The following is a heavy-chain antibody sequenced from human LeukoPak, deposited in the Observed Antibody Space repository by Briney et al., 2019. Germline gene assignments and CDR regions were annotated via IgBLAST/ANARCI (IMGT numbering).Heavy chain of an antibody. CDR1: GFTFSSYG. J-gene: IGHJ4*02. V-gene: IGHV3-48*04. CDR2: ISSSSSTI. D-gene: IGHD3-10*01. CDR3: TRDSYKSPDY. Sequence: GGSLRLSCAASGFTFSSYGMGWVRQAPGKGLEWVSYISSSSSTIYYADSVKGRFTISRDNAKNTLYLQMNSLRAEDTAVYYCTRDSYKSPDYWGQGTLVTVSS.